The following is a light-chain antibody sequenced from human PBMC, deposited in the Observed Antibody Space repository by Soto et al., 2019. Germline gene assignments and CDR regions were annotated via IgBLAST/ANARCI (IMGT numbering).Light chain of an antibody. CDR1: SSNIGAGYD. CDR2: GNS. V-gene: IGLV1-40*01. CDR3: QSYDSSLSGHVV. Sequence: QYVLTQPPSESGAPGQRVTISCTGSSSNIGAGYDVHWYQQLPGTAPKLLIYGNSNRPSGVPDRFSGSKSGTSASLAITGLQAEDEADYYCQSYDSSLSGHVVFGGGTKVTVL. J-gene: IGLJ2*01.